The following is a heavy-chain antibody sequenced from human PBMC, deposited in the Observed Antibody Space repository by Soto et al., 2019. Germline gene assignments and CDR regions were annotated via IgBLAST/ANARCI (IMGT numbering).Heavy chain of an antibody. CDR3: AKSTLVVVAATPEY. CDR1: GFTFSSYA. V-gene: IGHV3-23*01. CDR2: ISGSGGST. Sequence: EVQLLESGGGLVQPGGSLRLSCAASGFTFSSYAMSWVRQAPGKGLEWVSAISGSGGSTYYADSVKGRFTISRDNSKNTLYLQMTSLRAEDTAVYYCAKSTLVVVAATPEYWGQGTLVTVSS. D-gene: IGHD2-15*01. J-gene: IGHJ4*02.